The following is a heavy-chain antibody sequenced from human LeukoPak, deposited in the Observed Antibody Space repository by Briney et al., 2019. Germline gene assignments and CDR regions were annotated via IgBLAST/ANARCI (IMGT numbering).Heavy chain of an antibody. CDR1: GFTFSSYG. CDR2: ISYDGSNK. V-gene: IGHV3-30*18. Sequence: GGSLRLSCAASGFTFSSYGMHWVRQAPGKGLEWVAVISYDGSNKYYADSVKGRFTISRDNSKNTLYLQMNSLRAEDTAVYYCAKEYYDILTGPATPDYWGQGTQVTVSS. CDR3: AKEYYDILTGPATPDY. J-gene: IGHJ4*02. D-gene: IGHD3-9*01.